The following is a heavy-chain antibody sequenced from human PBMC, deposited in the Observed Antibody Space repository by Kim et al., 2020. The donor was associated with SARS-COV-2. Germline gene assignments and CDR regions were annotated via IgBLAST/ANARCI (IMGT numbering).Heavy chain of an antibody. Sequence: GGSLRLSCVASELRFSDFGLSWVRQVPGKGLEWVASITSSSNYTFYLGSVKGRFTISRDNAKTSLFLQMNSLRVEDTAVYYCASAQKSGSTRGHFDSWGQGTLVTVSS. J-gene: IGHJ4*02. CDR1: ELRFSDFG. D-gene: IGHD1-26*01. V-gene: IGHV3-21*01. CDR3: ASAQKSGSTRGHFDS. CDR2: ITSSSNYT.